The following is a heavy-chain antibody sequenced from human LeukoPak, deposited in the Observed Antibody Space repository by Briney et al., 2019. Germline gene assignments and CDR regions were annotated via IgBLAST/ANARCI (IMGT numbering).Heavy chain of an antibody. CDR3: ARGVGLRFLEWLSHMDV. J-gene: IGHJ6*03. Sequence: PGRSLRLSCAASGFTFSSYGMHWVRQAPGKGLEWVAVISYDGSNKYYADSVKGRFTISRDNSKNTLYLQMNSLRAEDTAVYYCARGVGLRFLEWLSHMDVWGKGTTVTVSS. V-gene: IGHV3-30*03. CDR1: GFTFSSYG. D-gene: IGHD3-3*01. CDR2: ISYDGSNK.